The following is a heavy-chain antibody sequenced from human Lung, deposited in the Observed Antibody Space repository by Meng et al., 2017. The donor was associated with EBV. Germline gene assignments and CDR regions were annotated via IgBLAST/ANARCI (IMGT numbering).Heavy chain of an antibody. CDR3: ARDSLGEDDY. Sequence: QPQLQEYGSGLVKPSQTLSLTCAVYGGSFSGYYWSWIRQPPGKGLEWIGEINHSGSTNYNPSLKSRVTISVDTSKNQFSLKLSSVTAADTAVYYCARDSLGEDDYWGQGTLVTVSS. CDR1: GGSFSGYY. D-gene: IGHD3-16*01. CDR2: INHSGST. J-gene: IGHJ4*02. V-gene: IGHV4-34*01.